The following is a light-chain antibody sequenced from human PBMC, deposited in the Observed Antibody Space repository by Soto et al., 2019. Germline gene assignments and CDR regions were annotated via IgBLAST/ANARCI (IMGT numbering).Light chain of an antibody. CDR3: RQYNSYSPLT. J-gene: IGKJ4*01. CDR1: QGISSY. V-gene: IGKV1D-8*03. CDR2: EVS. Sequence: VILITQSPSLLSASPGDRVTISCRMSQGISSYLAWYQQKPGKAPELLIYEVSTLHSGVPSRFSGSGSGTEFTLTISSLRPDDFATYYCRQYNSYSPLTFGGGTKVGIK.